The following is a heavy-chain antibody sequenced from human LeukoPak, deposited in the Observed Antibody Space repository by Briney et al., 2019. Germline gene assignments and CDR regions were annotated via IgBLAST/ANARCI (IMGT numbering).Heavy chain of an antibody. CDR3: ARGAKRLEQAYYDY. J-gene: IGHJ4*02. V-gene: IGHV1-2*02. D-gene: IGHD1/OR15-1a*01. CDR1: GYTFTGYY. Sequence: ASVKVSCKASGYTFTGYYMHWVRQAPGQGLEWMGWINPNSGGTNYAQKFQGRVTMTRDTSISTAYMELSRLRSDDTPVYYCARGAKRLEQAYYDYWGQGTLVTVSS. CDR2: INPNSGGT.